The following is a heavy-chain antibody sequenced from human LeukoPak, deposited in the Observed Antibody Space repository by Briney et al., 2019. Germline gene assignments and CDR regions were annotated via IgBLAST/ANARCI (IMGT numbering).Heavy chain of an antibody. CDR3: ARAEKWLRVVGDGFDI. D-gene: IGHD5-24*01. CDR1: GYSFTSNW. V-gene: IGHV5-51*01. CDR2: IYPGDSNT. Sequence: GESLKISCKGSGYSFTSNWIGWVRQVPGKGLEWMGIIYPGDSNTRYSPSFQGQVTISADKSITTAYLQLSSLKGSDTAMYYCARAEKWLRVVGDGFDIWGPGKMVTVSS. J-gene: IGHJ3*02.